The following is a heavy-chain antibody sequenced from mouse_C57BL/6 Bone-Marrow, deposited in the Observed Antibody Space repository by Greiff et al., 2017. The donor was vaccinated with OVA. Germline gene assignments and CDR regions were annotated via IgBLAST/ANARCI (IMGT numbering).Heavy chain of an antibody. CDR2: IDPYGSYT. CDR3: ARRSSGYVGCLDY. Sequence: VQLHQSGAELVMPGASVKLSCKASGYTFTSYWMHWVKQRPGQGLEWIGEIDPYGSYTNYNQKFKGKSTLTVDKSSSTAYMQLSSLTSEDSAVYYCARRSSGYVGCLDYWGQGTTLTVSS. CDR1: GYTFTSYW. V-gene: IGHV1-69*01. D-gene: IGHD3-2*02. J-gene: IGHJ2*01.